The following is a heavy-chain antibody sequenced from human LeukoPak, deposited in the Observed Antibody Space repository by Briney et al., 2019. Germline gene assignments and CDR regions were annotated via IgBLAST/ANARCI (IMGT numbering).Heavy chain of an antibody. CDR3: VGYYYGSGSYHNYPNFDY. CDR2: INHRGST. D-gene: IGHD3-10*01. J-gene: IGHJ4*02. CDR1: GGSFSGHY. V-gene: IGHV4-34*01. Sequence: PSETLSLTCAVYGGSFSGHYGSWIRQPPGKGLEWIGEINHRGSTNYHPSLKSRVTISGDTSKSQFSLKLSSVTAADTAVYYCVGYYYGSGSYHNYPNFDYWGQGTLVTVSS.